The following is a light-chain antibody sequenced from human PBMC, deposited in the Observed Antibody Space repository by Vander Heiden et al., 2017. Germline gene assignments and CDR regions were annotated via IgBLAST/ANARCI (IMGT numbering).Light chain of an antibody. Sequence: QSALTQPRSVSGSPVQSVTISCTGTSSDVGGYNYVSWYQQHPGKAPKLMVYDVSKRPAGVPDRFSGSKSGNTASLTISGLQEEEEADYYFCSDAGSDTWVFGGGTKLTVL. CDR3: CSDAGSDTWV. V-gene: IGLV2-11*01. J-gene: IGLJ3*02. CDR2: DVS. CDR1: SSDVGGYNY.